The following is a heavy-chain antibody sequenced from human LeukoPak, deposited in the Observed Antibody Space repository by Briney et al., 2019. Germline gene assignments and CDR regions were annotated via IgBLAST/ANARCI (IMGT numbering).Heavy chain of an antibody. V-gene: IGHV1-46*01. D-gene: IGHD3-22*01. CDR1: GYTFTSYY. Sequence: ASVKVSCKASGYTFTSYYMHWVRQAPGQGLEWMGMINPSGGSTSYAQKFQGRVTMTRDTSTSTVYMELSSLRSEDTAVYYCARQLRPNYYDSSGYGEIFDYWGQGTLVTVSS. CDR2: INPSGGST. CDR3: ARQLRPNYYDSSGYGEIFDY. J-gene: IGHJ4*02.